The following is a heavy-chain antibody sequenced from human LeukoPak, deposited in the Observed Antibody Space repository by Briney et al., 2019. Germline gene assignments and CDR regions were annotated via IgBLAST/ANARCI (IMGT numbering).Heavy chain of an antibody. V-gene: IGHV3-30*18. CDR2: ISYDGSNK. CDR1: GFTFSSYG. CDR3: AKDTSHGDYGLLFDY. Sequence: PGRSLRLSCAASGFTFSSYGMHWVRQAPGKGLEWVAVISYDGSNKYYADSVKGRFTISRDKSKNTLYLQMNSLRAEDTAVYYCAKDTSHGDYGLLFDYWGQGTLVTVSS. J-gene: IGHJ4*02. D-gene: IGHD4-17*01.